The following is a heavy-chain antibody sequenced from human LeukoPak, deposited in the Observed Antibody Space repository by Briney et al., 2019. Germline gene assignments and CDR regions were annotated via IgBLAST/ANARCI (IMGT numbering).Heavy chain of an antibody. CDR1: GGTFSSYA. Sequence: SVKVSCKASGGTFSSYAISWVRQAPGQGLGWMGGIIPIFGTANYAQKFQGRVTITADKSTSTAYMELSSLRSEDTAVYYCARGAGYSYGPEDDYWGQGTLVTVSS. D-gene: IGHD5-18*01. CDR2: IIPIFGTA. V-gene: IGHV1-69*06. CDR3: ARGAGYSYGPEDDY. J-gene: IGHJ4*02.